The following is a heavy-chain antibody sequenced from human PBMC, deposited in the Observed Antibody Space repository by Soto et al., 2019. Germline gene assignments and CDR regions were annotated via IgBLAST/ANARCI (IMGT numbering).Heavy chain of an antibody. CDR3: ARDGGSHGPSYFDS. Sequence: VQLVESGGGVVQPGRSLRLSCAASGSTFSNYGMHWVRQAPGKGPEWVAVIWYDGSNKYYGESVKGRFSISRDNSKNTLYLDINSLRTEDTAVYDCARDGGSHGPSYFDSWGQGSLVIVSS. CDR1: GSTFSNYG. V-gene: IGHV3-33*01. J-gene: IGHJ4*02. D-gene: IGHD3-16*01. CDR2: IWYDGSNK.